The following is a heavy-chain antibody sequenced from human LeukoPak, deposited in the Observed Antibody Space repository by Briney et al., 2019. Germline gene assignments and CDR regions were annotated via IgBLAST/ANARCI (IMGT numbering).Heavy chain of an antibody. CDR1: GGSISSYY. CDR3: AGSITIFGVVDY. V-gene: IGHV4-59*01. CDR2: IYYSGST. D-gene: IGHD3-3*01. J-gene: IGHJ4*02. Sequence: PSETLSLTCTVSGGSISSYYWSWIRQPPGKGLEWIGYIYYSGSTNYNPSLKSRVTISVDTSKNQFSLKLSSVTAADTAVYYFAGSITIFGVVDYWGQGTLVTVSP.